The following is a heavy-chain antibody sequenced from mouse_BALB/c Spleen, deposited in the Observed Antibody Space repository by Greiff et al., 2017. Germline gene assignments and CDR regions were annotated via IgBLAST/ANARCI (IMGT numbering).Heavy chain of an antibody. CDR2: ISYSGST. Sequence: EVQRVESGPSLVKPSQTLSLTCSVTGDSITSGYWNWIRKFPGNKLEYMGYISYSGSTYYNPSLKSRISITRDTSKNQYYLQLNSVTTEDTATYYCARSNYYGSSLFAYWGQGTLVTVSA. D-gene: IGHD1-1*01. V-gene: IGHV3-8*02. J-gene: IGHJ3*01. CDR3: ARSNYYGSSLFAY. CDR1: GDSITSGY.